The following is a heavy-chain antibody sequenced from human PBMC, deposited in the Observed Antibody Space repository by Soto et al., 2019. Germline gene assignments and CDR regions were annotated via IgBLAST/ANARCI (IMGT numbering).Heavy chain of an antibody. D-gene: IGHD3-3*01. Sequence: PVRSLSLSCAASGFTLSGFAMHWVRQAPGKGPPCLAVISYDDTKEYYADRVKGRFNISRDTSKTTLYLQMSSLRAEDTAVYYCAKDQYDFWSSYGPFFYGIAVWGQGTRVRVSS. CDR2: ISYDDTKE. CDR1: GFTLSGFA. V-gene: IGHV3-30*15. J-gene: IGHJ6*02. CDR3: AKDQYDFWSSYGPFFYGIAV.